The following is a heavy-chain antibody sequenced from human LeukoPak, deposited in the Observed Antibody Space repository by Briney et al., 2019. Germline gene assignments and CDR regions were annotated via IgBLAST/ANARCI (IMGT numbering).Heavy chain of an antibody. D-gene: IGHD3-10*01. V-gene: IGHV3-11*04. CDR3: ARAPRITMVRGVIYWFDP. J-gene: IGHJ5*02. CDR1: GFMFSDYY. Sequence: PGGSLRLSXAASGFMFSDYYMSWIGQAPGKGLEWVSHISGSGSNIYYPDSVKGRFTISRDNAKNSLYLQMSSLRAEDTAVYYCARAPRITMVRGVIYWFDPWGQGTLVTVSS. CDR2: ISGSGSNI.